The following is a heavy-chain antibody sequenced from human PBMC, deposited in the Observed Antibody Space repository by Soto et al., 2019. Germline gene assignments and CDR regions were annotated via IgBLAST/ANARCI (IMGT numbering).Heavy chain of an antibody. Sequence: PSETLSLTCTVSGGSISSSSYYWGWIRQPPGKGLEWIGSIYYSGSTYYNPSLKSGVTISVDTSKNQFSLKLSSVTAADTAVYYCARPSGITGTYDYWGQGTLVTVSS. J-gene: IGHJ4*02. CDR1: GGSISSSSYY. D-gene: IGHD1-20*01. V-gene: IGHV4-39*01. CDR3: ARPSGITGTYDY. CDR2: IYYSGST.